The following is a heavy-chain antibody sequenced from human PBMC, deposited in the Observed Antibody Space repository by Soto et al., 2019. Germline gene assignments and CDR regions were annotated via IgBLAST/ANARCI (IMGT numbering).Heavy chain of an antibody. CDR2: IYPGDSDT. Sequence: GESLKISCKGSGYSFSRYWIAWVRQTPGKGLEWMGLIYPGDSDTRYSPSSQGQVTTSADKSITTAYLQWSSLKASDTAIYYCARDTFSGDSSGPHYWGQGTLVTVSS. V-gene: IGHV5-51*01. D-gene: IGHD3-22*01. J-gene: IGHJ4*02. CDR3: ARDTFSGDSSGPHY. CDR1: GYSFSRYW.